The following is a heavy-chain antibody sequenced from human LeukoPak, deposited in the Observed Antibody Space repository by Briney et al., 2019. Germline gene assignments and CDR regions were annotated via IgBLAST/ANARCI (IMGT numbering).Heavy chain of an antibody. CDR1: GFTFSSYS. CDR3: ARGKDYGSGSYYVYYYYMDV. Sequence: PGGSLRLSCAASGFTFSSYSMNWVRQAPGKGLEWVSSISSSSSYIYYADSVKGRFTISRDNAKNSLYLQMSSLRAEDTAVYYCARGKDYGSGSYYVYYYYMDVWGKGTTVTVSS. J-gene: IGHJ6*03. D-gene: IGHD3-10*01. V-gene: IGHV3-21*01. CDR2: ISSSSSYI.